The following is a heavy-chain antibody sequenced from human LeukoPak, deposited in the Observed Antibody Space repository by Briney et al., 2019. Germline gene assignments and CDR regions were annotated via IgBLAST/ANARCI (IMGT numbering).Heavy chain of an antibody. CDR1: GFTVNLNY. D-gene: IGHD1-1*01. Sequence: GGSPRLFCAASGFTVNLNYMSWLRQAPGKGLECVSTIWRGVGSTYYAASVKGRFTISRDNPKNTLYPQVNNLRADDTAVYYCVKKGQADDDGKPDWGQGTLVTVSS. V-gene: IGHV3-23*05. J-gene: IGHJ4*02. CDR2: IWRGVGST. CDR3: VKKGQADDDGKPD.